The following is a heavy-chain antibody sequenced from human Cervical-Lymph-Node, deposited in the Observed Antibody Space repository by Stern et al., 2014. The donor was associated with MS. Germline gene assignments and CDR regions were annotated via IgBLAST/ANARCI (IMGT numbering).Heavy chain of an antibody. CDR3: TKDTYGPEDY. J-gene: IGHJ4*02. D-gene: IGHD3-10*01. CDR1: GFTFRNYW. CDR2: INRDGTTT. Sequence: VQLVESGGGLVQPGGSLRLSCVASGFTFRNYWMHWVRQGPGKGLVWVARINRDGTTTNHADSVKGRFTISRDNARNTLYLQMNSLRAEDTAVYYCTKDTYGPEDYWGQGTSVTVSS. V-gene: IGHV3-74*02.